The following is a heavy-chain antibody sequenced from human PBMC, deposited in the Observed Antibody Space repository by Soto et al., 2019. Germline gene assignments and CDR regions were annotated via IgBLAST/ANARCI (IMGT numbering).Heavy chain of an antibody. V-gene: IGHV3-66*01. J-gene: IGHJ3*02. D-gene: IGHD2-15*01. CDR1: GFTVSSNY. Sequence: GGSLRLSCAASGFTVSSNYMSWVRQAPGKGLEWVSVIYSGGSTYYADSVKGRFTISRDNSKNTLYLQMNSLRAEDTAVYYCARDRLRVMGCSGGSCYSSVVDAFDIWGQGTMVTVSS. CDR2: IYSGGST. CDR3: ARDRLRVMGCSGGSCYSSVVDAFDI.